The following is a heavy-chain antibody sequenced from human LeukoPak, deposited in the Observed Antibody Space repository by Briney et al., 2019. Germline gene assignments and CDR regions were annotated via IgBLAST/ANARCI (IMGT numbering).Heavy chain of an antibody. J-gene: IGHJ2*01. CDR1: GYTLTELS. V-gene: IGHV1-24*01. D-gene: IGHD3-10*01. CDR2: FDPEDGET. Sequence: ASVKVSRKVSGYTLTELSMHWVRQAPGKGLEWVGGFDPEDGETIYAQNFQCRVTMTQDTSTDTAYMELSSLRSEDTAVYYCATSGYYGSGSYLYWYFDLWGRGTLVTVSS. CDR3: ATSGYYGSGSYLYWYFDL.